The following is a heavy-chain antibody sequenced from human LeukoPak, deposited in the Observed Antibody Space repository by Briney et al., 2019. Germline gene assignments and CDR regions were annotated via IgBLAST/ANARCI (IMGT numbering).Heavy chain of an antibody. J-gene: IGHJ3*02. CDR2: ISSSSSYI. Sequence: GGSLRLSCAASGFTVSSYAMNWVRQAPGKGLEWVSSISSSSSYIYYADSVKGRFTISRDNAKNSLYLQMNSLRAEDTAVYYCARDKGYSYGYINSRDAFDIWGQGTMVTVSS. V-gene: IGHV3-21*01. CDR1: GFTVSSYA. D-gene: IGHD5-18*01. CDR3: ARDKGYSYGYINSRDAFDI.